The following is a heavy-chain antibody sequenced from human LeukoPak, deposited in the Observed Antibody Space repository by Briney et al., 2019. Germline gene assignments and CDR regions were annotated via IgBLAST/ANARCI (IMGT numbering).Heavy chain of an antibody. CDR1: GFTFSSYG. V-gene: IGHV3-30*03. J-gene: IGHJ4*02. Sequence: PGGSLRLSCAASGFTFSSYGMHWVRQAPGKGLDWVAVISNDGSKKYYADSVKGRFTISRDNSKNTLYLQMSSLRAEDTAVYYCARGASGYSYGWGQGTLVTVSS. D-gene: IGHD5-18*01. CDR3: ARGASGYSYG. CDR2: ISNDGSKK.